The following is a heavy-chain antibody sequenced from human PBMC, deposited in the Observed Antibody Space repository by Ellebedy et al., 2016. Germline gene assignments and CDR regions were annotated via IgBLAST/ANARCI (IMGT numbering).Heavy chain of an antibody. V-gene: IGHV1-69*13. CDR1: GGTFSSYA. J-gene: IGHJ5*02. CDR3: ARGGAVAGHNWFDP. Sequence: SVKVSXXASGGTFSSYAISWVRQAPGQGLEWMGGIIPIFGTANYAQKFQGRVTITADESTSTAYMELSSLRSEDTAVYYCARGGAVAGHNWFDPWGQGTLVTVSS. CDR2: IIPIFGTA. D-gene: IGHD6-19*01.